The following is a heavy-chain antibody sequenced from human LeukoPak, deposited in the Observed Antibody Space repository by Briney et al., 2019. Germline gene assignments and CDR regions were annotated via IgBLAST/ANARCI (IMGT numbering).Heavy chain of an antibody. D-gene: IGHD5-24*01. CDR2: LKYDGTME. CDR3: ARDLNWPGP. CDR1: GDFFSSDW. V-gene: IGHV3-7*03. J-gene: IGHJ5*02. Sequence: GGSLRLSCVASGDFFSSDWLTWVRQAPGKGLEFVAGLKYDGTMESYVDSVNGRFSISRDNAKNSLYLQMNSLRVDDTAVYYCARDLNWPGPWGQGTLVTVSS.